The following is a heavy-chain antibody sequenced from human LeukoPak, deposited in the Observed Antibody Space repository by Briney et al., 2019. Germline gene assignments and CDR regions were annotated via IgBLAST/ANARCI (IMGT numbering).Heavy chain of an antibody. CDR1: GFTFTSSA. J-gene: IGHJ3*02. V-gene: IGHV1-58*02. D-gene: IGHD2-8*01. CDR3: AAGYAGHDAFDI. Sequence: ASVKVSCKASGFTFTSSAMQWVRQARGQRLEWIGWIVVGSGNTNYAQKFQEGVTITRDMSTSTAYMELSSLRSEDTAVYYCAAGYAGHDAFDIWGQGTMVTVSS. CDR2: IVVGSGNT.